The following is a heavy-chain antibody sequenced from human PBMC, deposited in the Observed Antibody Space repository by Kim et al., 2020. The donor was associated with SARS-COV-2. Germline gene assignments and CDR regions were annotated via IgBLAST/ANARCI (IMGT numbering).Heavy chain of an antibody. D-gene: IGHD6-6*01. J-gene: IGHJ4*02. Sequence: GGSLRLSCAASGFTFSSYGMHWVRQAPGKGLEWVAVISYDGSNKYYADSVKGRFTISRDNSKNTLYLQMNSLRAEDTAVYYCAKSKYSRVTPMRDGFDYWGQGTLVTVSS. CDR1: GFTFSSYG. CDR2: ISYDGSNK. CDR3: AKSKYSRVTPMRDGFDY. V-gene: IGHV3-30*18.